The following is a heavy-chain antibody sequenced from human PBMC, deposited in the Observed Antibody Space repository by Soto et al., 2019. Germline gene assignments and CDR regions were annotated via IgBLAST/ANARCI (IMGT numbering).Heavy chain of an antibody. J-gene: IGHJ3*01. Sequence: QVQLVQSGAEVKKPGASVKVSCKASGYTFTSSGMSWVRQAPGQGLEWMGWISAHTGSSEYAQRFQRRVTMTTDRSTSTAYVELRSLRSDDTAVYYCARAFFYQGSDSRGYSFDAFDFWGPGTLVTVSS. CDR1: GYTFTSSG. CDR2: ISAHTGSS. V-gene: IGHV1-18*01. D-gene: IGHD3-22*01. CDR3: ARAFFYQGSDSRGYSFDAFDF.